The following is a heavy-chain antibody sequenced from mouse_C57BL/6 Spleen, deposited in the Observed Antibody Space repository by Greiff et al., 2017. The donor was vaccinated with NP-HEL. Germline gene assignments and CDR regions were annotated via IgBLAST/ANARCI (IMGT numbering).Heavy chain of an antibody. Sequence: QVQLQQSGAELVRPGASVKLSCKASGYTFTDYYINWVKQRPGQGLEWIARIYPGSGNTYYNEKFKCKATLTAEKSSSTAYMQLSSLTSEDSAVYFCARGTTVVPFDYWGQGTTLTVSS. CDR2: IYPGSGNT. CDR3: ARGTTVVPFDY. J-gene: IGHJ2*01. CDR1: GYTFTDYY. V-gene: IGHV1-76*01. D-gene: IGHD1-1*01.